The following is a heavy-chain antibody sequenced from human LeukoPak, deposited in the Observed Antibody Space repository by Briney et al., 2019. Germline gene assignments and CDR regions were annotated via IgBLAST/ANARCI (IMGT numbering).Heavy chain of an antibody. J-gene: IGHJ3*02. CDR3: AREGRAYDAFDI. CDR2: ISYDGSNK. V-gene: IGHV3-30-3*01. Sequence: GRSLRLSCAASGFTFSSYAMHWVRQAPGKGLEWVAVISYDGSNKYYADSVKGRFTISRDNSKNTLYLQMNSQRAEDTAVYYCAREGRAYDAFDIWGQGTMVTVSS. CDR1: GFTFSSYA.